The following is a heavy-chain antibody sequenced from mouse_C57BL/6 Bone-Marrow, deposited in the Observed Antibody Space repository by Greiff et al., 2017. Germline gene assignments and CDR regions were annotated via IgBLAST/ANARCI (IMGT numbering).Heavy chain of an antibody. Sequence: VQGVESGAELARPGASVKLSCKASGYTFTSYGISWVKQRTGQGLEWIGEIYPRSGNTYYNEKFKGKATLTADKSSSTAYMELRSLTSEDSAVYFCASPDYYGSSFADWGQGTLVTVSA. CDR3: ASPDYYGSSFAD. D-gene: IGHD1-1*01. CDR2: IYPRSGNT. CDR1: GYTFTSYG. V-gene: IGHV1-81*01. J-gene: IGHJ3*01.